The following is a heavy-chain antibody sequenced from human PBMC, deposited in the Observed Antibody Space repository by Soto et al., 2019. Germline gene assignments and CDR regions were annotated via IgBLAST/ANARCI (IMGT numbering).Heavy chain of an antibody. CDR1: GGSISSGGYY. Sequence: QVQRQESGPGLVKPSQTLSLTCTVSGGSISSGGYYWSWIRQHPGKGLEWIGYIYYSGSTYYNPSLKSRVTISVDTSKNQFSLKLSSVTAADTAVYYCARVSWSSSWTLFDYWGQGTLVTVSS. J-gene: IGHJ4*02. D-gene: IGHD6-13*01. CDR3: ARVSWSSSWTLFDY. CDR2: IYYSGST. V-gene: IGHV4-31*03.